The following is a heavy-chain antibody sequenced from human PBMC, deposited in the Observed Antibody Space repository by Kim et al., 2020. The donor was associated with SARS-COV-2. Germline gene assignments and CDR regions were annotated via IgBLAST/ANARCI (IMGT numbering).Heavy chain of an antibody. D-gene: IGHD6-13*01. V-gene: IGHV3-66*02. CDR3: AKSLAAAGGHYYYYYGMDV. CDR1: GFTVSSNY. Sequence: GGSLRLSCAASGFTVSSNYMSWVRQAPGKGLEWVSVIYSGGSTYYADSVKGRFTISRDNSKNTLYLQMNSLRAEDTAVYYCAKSLAAAGGHYYYYYGMDVWGQGTTVTVSS. J-gene: IGHJ6*02. CDR2: IYSGGST.